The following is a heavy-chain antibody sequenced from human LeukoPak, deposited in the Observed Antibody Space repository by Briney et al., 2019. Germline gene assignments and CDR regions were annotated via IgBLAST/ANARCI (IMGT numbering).Heavy chain of an antibody. CDR1: GFTFSSYS. Sequence: GGSLRLSCAASGFTFSSYSMNWVRQAPGKGLEWVSYISSSSSTIYYADSARGRFTISRDNAKNSLYLQMNSLRVEDTAVYFCARDSRQQLPHWGQGTLVTVSS. CDR2: ISSSSSTI. J-gene: IGHJ4*02. CDR3: ARDSRQQLPH. V-gene: IGHV3-48*01. D-gene: IGHD6-13*01.